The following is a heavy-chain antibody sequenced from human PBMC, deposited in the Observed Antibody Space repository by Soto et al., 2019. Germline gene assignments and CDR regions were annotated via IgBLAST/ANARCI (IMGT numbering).Heavy chain of an antibody. Sequence: PGESLKISCKGSGYSFTSYWIGWVRQMPGKGLEWMGIIYPGDSDTRYSPSFQGQVTISADKSISTAYLQWSSLKASDTAMYYCARDKAGYSYGSHFDYWGQGTLVTVS. J-gene: IGHJ4*02. CDR3: ARDKAGYSYGSHFDY. V-gene: IGHV5-51*01. CDR2: IYPGDSDT. D-gene: IGHD5-18*01. CDR1: GYSFTSYW.